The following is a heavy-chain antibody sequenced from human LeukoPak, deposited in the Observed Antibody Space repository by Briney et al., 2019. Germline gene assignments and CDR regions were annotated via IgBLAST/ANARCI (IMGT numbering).Heavy chain of an antibody. Sequence: GRSLRLSCAASGFTFSSYGTHWVRQAPGKGLEWVAVIWYDGSNKYYADSVKGRFTISRDNSKNTLYLQMNSLRAEDTAVYYCARDGYCSGGTCHTSGYWGQGTLVTVSS. V-gene: IGHV3-33*01. CDR2: IWYDGSNK. D-gene: IGHD2-15*01. CDR1: GFTFSSYG. J-gene: IGHJ4*02. CDR3: ARDGYCSGGTCHTSGY.